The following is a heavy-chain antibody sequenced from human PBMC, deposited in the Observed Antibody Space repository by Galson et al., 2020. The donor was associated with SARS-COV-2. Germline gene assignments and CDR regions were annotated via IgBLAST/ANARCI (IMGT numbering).Heavy chain of an antibody. CDR3: ARGPDYYFDY. CDR2: IHSTGST. J-gene: IGHJ4*02. V-gene: IGHV4-59*01. Sequence: SETLSLTCTVSGGSINNYYWHWIRQPPGRGLEWIAYIHSTGSTNYNPSLKSRVTISVDTSNNQISLKLSSVTAADTAVYYCARGPDYYFDYWGQGTLVSVSS. CDR1: GGSINNYY.